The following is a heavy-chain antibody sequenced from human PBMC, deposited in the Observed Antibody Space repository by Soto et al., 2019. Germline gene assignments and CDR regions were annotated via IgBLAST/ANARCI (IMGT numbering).Heavy chain of an antibody. D-gene: IGHD6-19*01. CDR1: GGSINGSSYI. J-gene: IGHJ5*02. V-gene: IGHV4-39*01. CDR2: IYYSGST. CDR3: ARHYSSGSRNWFAL. Sequence: SVTMSLRGRFVGGSINGSSYILGWVSPPPGKGLEWIGSIYYSGSTYYNPSLRSRVTISVDTSKNQFSLKLSSVTAADTAVVDCARHYSSGSRNWFALWGHGTSVTVFS.